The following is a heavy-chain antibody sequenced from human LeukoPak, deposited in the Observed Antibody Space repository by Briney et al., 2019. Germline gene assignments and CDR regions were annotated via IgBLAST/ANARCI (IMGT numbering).Heavy chain of an antibody. CDR1: GFTFSGYS. D-gene: IGHD3-22*01. J-gene: IGHJ1*01. CDR3: ARDRYYYDSSGYSGDFQH. CDR2: ISYDGSNK. Sequence: GGSLRLSCAASGFTFSGYSMNWVRQAPGKGLEWVAVISYDGSNKYYADSVKGRFTISRDNSKNTLYLQMNSLRAEDTAVYYCARDRYYYDSSGYSGDFQHWGQGTLVTVSS. V-gene: IGHV3-30*03.